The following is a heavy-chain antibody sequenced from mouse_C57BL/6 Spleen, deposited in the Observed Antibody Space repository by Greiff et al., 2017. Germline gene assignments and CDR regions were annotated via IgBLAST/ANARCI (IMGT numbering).Heavy chain of an antibody. CDR3: ASGVAPFAY. D-gene: IGHD1-1*02. Sequence: DVQLQPSGPELVKPGASVKISCKASGYTFTDYYMNWVKQSHGKSLEWIGDLNPNNGGTSYNQKFKGKATLTVDKSSSTAYMELRSLTSEDSAVYYCASGVAPFAYWGQGTLVTVSA. CDR2: LNPNNGGT. CDR1: GYTFTDYY. J-gene: IGHJ3*01. V-gene: IGHV1-26*01.